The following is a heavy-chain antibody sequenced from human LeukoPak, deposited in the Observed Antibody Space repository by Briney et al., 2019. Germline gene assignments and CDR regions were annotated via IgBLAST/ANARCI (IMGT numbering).Heavy chain of an antibody. D-gene: IGHD3-22*01. CDR1: GYTFSNHG. J-gene: IGHJ4*02. Sequence: GASVKVSCKASGYTFSNHGLSWVRQAPGQGLEWMGWISAYNGNTNYAQKFQGRVFMTTDTSTSTAYMELRSLRSDDTAVYYCARDIFYGSSDYPFDYWGQGTLVTVSS. V-gene: IGHV1-18*01. CDR3: ARDIFYGSSDYPFDY. CDR2: ISAYNGNT.